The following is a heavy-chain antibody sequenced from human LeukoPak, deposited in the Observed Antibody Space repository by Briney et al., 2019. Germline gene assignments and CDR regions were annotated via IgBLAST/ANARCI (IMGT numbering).Heavy chain of an antibody. CDR3: ARAMGSYYYYGMDV. CDR2: INHSGST. V-gene: IGHV4-34*01. D-gene: IGHD3-10*01. J-gene: IGHJ6*02. CDR1: GGSFSGYY. Sequence: SETLSLTCAVYGGSFSGYYWSWIRQPPGKGLEWIGEINHSGSTNYNPSLKSRVTISVDTSKNQFSLKLSSVTAADTAVYYCARAMGSYYYYGMDVWGQGTTVTVSS.